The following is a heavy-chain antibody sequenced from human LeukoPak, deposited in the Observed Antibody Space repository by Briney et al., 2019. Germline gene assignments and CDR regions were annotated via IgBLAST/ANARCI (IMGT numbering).Heavy chain of an antibody. CDR3: ARADRYCSSTSCYAGPDY. CDR1: GFTFSSYS. V-gene: IGHV3-21*01. Sequence: GGSLRLSCAASGFTFSSYSMNWVRQAPGKGLEWVSSISSSSSYIYYADSVKGRFTISRDNAKNSLCLQMNSLRAEDTAVYYCARADRYCSSTSCYAGPDYWGQGTLVTVSS. J-gene: IGHJ4*02. D-gene: IGHD2-2*01. CDR2: ISSSSSYI.